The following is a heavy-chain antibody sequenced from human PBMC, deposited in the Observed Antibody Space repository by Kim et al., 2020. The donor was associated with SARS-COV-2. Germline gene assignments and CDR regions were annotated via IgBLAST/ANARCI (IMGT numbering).Heavy chain of an antibody. J-gene: IGHJ4*02. V-gene: IGHV2-5*02. CDR1: GFSLSTSGVG. CDR3: VHYANDFWGVRFEY. CDR2: IYWDDDK. Sequence: SGPTLVNPTQTLTLTCTFSGFSLSTSGVGVGWIRQPPGKALEWLALIYWDDDKRYSPSLKSRLTITKDTSKNQVVLTMTNMDPVDTATYYFVHYANDFWGVRFEYWGQGTLVTVSS. D-gene: IGHD3-3*01.